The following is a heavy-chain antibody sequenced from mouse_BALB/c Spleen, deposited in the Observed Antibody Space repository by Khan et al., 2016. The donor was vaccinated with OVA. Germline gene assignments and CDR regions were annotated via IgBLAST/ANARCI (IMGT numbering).Heavy chain of an antibody. Sequence: QVQLKESGAELARPGASVKMSCKASGYTFTSYTIHWIKKRPGQGLEWIGYINPSNGYTNYNQKFKDKATLTTDKSSTTAYLQLSSLTSDDSAVYNWVRDGAYHRSDGWFAYWGQGTLVTVSA. D-gene: IGHD2-14*01. CDR1: GYTFTSYT. V-gene: IGHV1-4*01. J-gene: IGHJ3*01. CDR2: INPSNGYT. CDR3: VRDGAYHRSDGWFAY.